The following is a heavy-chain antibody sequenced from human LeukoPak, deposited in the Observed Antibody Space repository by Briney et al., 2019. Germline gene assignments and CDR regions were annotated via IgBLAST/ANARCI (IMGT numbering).Heavy chain of an antibody. CDR3: AVSGYYYY. J-gene: IGHJ4*02. D-gene: IGHD3-3*01. CDR2: ISYDGSNK. CDR1: GFTFSSYA. V-gene: IGHV3-30*14. Sequence: PGGSLRLSCAASGFTFSSYAMHWVRQAPGKGLEWVAVISYDGSNKYYADSVRGRFTISRDNSKNTLCLQMNSLRAEDTAVYYCAVSGYYYYWGQGTLVTVSS.